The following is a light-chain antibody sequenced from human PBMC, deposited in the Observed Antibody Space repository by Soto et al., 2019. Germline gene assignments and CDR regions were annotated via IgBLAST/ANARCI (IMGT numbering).Light chain of an antibody. J-gene: IGLJ1*01. V-gene: IGLV2-8*01. CDR3: SSYAGRNSYV. Sequence: QSALTQPPSASGSPGQSVTISCTGTSSDVGGYNHVSWYQQYPGKAPKLMIYDVSKRPSGVPDRFSGSKSGNTASLTVSGLKAEDEAVYFCSSYAGRNSYVFGAGTKLTVL. CDR2: DVS. CDR1: SSDVGGYNH.